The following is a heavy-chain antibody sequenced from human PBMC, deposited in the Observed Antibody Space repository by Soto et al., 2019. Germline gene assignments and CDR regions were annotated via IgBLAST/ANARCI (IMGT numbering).Heavy chain of an antibody. CDR2: IYHSGST. D-gene: IGHD6-19*01. V-gene: IGHV4-4*02. Sequence: SETLSLTCAVSSGYISSSNWWSWVRQPPGKGLEWIGEIYHSGSTNYNPSLKSRVTISVDKSKNQFSLKLSSVTAADTAVYYCARGGIAVAGTGPAGFRFDYWGQGTLVTGSS. CDR3: ARGGIAVAGTGPAGFRFDY. CDR1: SGYISSSNW. J-gene: IGHJ4*02.